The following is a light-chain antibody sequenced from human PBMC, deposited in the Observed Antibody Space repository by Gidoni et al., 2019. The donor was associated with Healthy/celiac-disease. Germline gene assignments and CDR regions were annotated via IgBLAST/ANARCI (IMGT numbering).Light chain of an antibody. CDR3: QQDNNWRYT. V-gene: IGKV3-15*01. J-gene: IGKJ2*01. Sequence: EIVMTQPPAPLSVSPGERATLPCRASQSVSSNLAWYQQKPGQAPKLLIYGASTRATGIPARFSGSGSGTEFTLTISSLQSEDFAVYYCQQDNNWRYTFGQGTKLEIK. CDR1: QSVSSN. CDR2: GAS.